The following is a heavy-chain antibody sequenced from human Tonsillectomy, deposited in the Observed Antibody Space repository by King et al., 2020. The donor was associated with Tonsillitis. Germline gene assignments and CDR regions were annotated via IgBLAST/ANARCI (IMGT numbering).Heavy chain of an antibody. CDR2: IIWIGVST. J-gene: IGHJ6*03. D-gene: IGHD3-3*01. CDR1: GFSFDYYG. Sequence: VQLVESGGGVVRPGGSLRLSCAASGFSFDYYGMSWVRQAPGKGLEWVAVIIWIGVSTVYADSVKGRFTISRDNAKNSLYLQMNSLRAEDTALYHCARDGDFYYYYYMDVWGKGTTVTVSS. CDR3: ARDGDFYYYYYMDV. V-gene: IGHV3-20*01.